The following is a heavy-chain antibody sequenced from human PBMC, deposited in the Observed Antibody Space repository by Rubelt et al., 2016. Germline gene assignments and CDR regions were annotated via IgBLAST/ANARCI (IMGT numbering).Heavy chain of an antibody. CDR2: IKEDGSGK. CDR3: ARNLNWFDL. Sequence: EVLLVESGGGLVQPGGSLRLSCTVSGFTFGSSSMGWVRQAPGKGLEWVAKIKEDGSGKLYVDSVKGRLTISRDNARNSLYLQMNSLRAEETAVYYCARNLNWFDLWGQGTLVTVSS. CDR1: GFTFGSSS. J-gene: IGHJ5*02. V-gene: IGHV3-7*03.